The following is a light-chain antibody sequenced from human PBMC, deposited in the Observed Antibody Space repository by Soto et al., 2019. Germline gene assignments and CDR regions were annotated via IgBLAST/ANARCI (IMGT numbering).Light chain of an antibody. CDR3: SSFAGSNSIYV. CDR2: QVN. Sequence: QSALTQPPSASGSPGQSVAISCAGTSSDVGAYNSVSWYQQHPGKAPKLIIYQVNKRLSGVPDRFYGSKSGNTASLTVSGLQAEDEADYYCSSFAGSNSIYVFGTGTKVTVL. J-gene: IGLJ1*01. V-gene: IGLV2-8*01. CDR1: SSDVGAYNS.